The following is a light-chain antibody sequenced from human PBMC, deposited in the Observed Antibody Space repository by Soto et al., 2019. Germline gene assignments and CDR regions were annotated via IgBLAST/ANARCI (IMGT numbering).Light chain of an antibody. J-gene: IGKJ2*01. CDR2: DAS. CDR3: QQYHSLYT. V-gene: IGKV1-5*01. CDR1: QTIGTR. Sequence: DIQMTQSPSIVSASVGDRVTITCRASQTIGTRLAWYQRKPGKALKFLIYDASTLESGVPSRFSGSGSGTEFTPTISSLQPDDLATYYCQQYHSLYTFGQGTNLEIK.